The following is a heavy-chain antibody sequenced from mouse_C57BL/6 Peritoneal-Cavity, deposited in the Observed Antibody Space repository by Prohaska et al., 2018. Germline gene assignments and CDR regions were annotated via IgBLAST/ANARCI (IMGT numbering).Heavy chain of an antibody. D-gene: IGHD4-1*02. Sequence: EVKLLQSGGGLVQPGGSLKLSCSASGIDFSRYWMSWVRRAPGKGLEWIGEMNPESSKINYAPSLKDKFIISRDNAKNTLYLQMSKVRSEDTALYYCARQLGTSFDYWGQGTTLTVSS. CDR3: ARQLGTSFDY. CDR1: GIDFSRYW. CDR2: MNPESSKI. V-gene: IGHV4-1*01. J-gene: IGHJ2*01.